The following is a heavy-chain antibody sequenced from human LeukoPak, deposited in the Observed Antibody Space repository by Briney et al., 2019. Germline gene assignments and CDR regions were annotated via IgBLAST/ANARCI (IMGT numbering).Heavy chain of an antibody. J-gene: IGHJ5*02. V-gene: IGHV4-4*07. CDR3: ARDREAVANWGYDWFDP. D-gene: IGHD7-27*01. CDR2: IYTSGST. CDR1: GGSISSYY. Sequence: SETLSLTXTVSGGSISSYYWSWIRQPAGKGLEWIGRIYTSGSTNYNPSLKSRVTMSVDTSKNQFSLKLSSVTAADTAVYYCARDREAVANWGYDWFDPWGPGTLVTVSS.